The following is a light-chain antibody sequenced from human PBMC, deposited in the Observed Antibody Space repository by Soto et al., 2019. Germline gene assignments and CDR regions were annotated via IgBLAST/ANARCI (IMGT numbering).Light chain of an antibody. J-gene: IGKJ3*01. Sequence: DIQMTQSPSSLSASVGDRVTITCRASQSISNRLAWFQQKPGEIPNLLIYAASTLQLGVPSRFSGSGSGTDFTLTISSLQPEDVATYYCQNYNSVPFTFGPGTKVDIK. V-gene: IGKV1-27*01. CDR3: QNYNSVPFT. CDR2: AAS. CDR1: QSISNR.